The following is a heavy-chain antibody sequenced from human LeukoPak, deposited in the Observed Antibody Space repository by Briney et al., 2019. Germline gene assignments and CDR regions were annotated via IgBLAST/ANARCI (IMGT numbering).Heavy chain of an antibody. CDR1: GFTFSSYW. V-gene: IGHV3-74*01. CDR2: INSDGSST. D-gene: IGHD2-21*02. J-gene: IGHJ5*02. Sequence: PGGSLRLSCAASGFTFSSYWMHWVRQAPGKGLVWVSRINSDGSSTSYADSVKGRFTISRGNAKNTLYLQMNSLRAEDTAVYYCARDAEYCGGDCYSNWFDPWGQGTLVTVSS. CDR3: ARDAEYCGGDCYSNWFDP.